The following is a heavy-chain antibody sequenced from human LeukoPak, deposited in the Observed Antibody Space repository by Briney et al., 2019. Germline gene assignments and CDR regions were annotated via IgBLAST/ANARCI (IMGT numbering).Heavy chain of an antibody. CDR3: AREGGVTTISPFDY. J-gene: IGHJ4*02. CDR1: GGSISSDY. D-gene: IGHD4-17*01. V-gene: IGHV4-59*12. CDR2: IYYTGST. Sequence: SETLSLTCTVSGGSISSDYWSWIRQPPGKGLEWIGYIYYTGSTYYNPSLKSRVTMSVDTSKNQFSLKLSSVTAADTAVYYCAREGGVTTISPFDYWGQGTLVTVSS.